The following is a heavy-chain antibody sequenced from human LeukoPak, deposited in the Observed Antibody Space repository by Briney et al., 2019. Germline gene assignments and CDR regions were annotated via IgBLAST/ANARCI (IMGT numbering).Heavy chain of an antibody. V-gene: IGHV1-18*01. CDR2: ISAYNGNT. CDR1: GYTFTSYG. J-gene: IGHJ4*02. CDR3: ARVSFGYSYGSYYFDY. D-gene: IGHD5-18*01. Sequence: ASVKVSCKASGYTFTSYGISWVRQAPGQRLEWMGWISAYNGNTNYAQKLQGRVTMTTDTSTSTAYMELRSLRSDDTAVYYCARVSFGYSYGSYYFDYWGQGTLVTVSS.